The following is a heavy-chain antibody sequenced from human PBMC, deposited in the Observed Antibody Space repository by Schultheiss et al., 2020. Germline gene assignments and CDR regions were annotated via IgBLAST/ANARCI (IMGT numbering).Heavy chain of an antibody. CDR2: ISGSGGST. CDR1: GGSISSGGYY. V-gene: IGHV3-23*01. J-gene: IGHJ6*02. Sequence: LSLTCTVSGGSISSGGYYWSWIRQHPGKGLEWVSAISGSGGSTYYADSVKGRFTISRDNSKNTLYLQMNSLRAEDTALYYCARDLSPDRITIFGVVIQQDYYYGMDVWGQGTTVTVSS. D-gene: IGHD3-3*01. CDR3: ARDLSPDRITIFGVVIQQDYYYGMDV.